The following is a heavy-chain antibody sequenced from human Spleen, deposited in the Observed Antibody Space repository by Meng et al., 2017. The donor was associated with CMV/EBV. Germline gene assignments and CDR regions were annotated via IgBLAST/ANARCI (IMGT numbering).Heavy chain of an antibody. J-gene: IGHJ4*02. CDR2: INHSGST. CDR1: GGSFSGYY. CDR3: ARRIVGATGRFDY. V-gene: IGHV4-34*01. D-gene: IGHD1-26*01. Sequence: GSLRLSCADYGGSFSGYYWSWIRQPPGKGLEWIGEINHSGSTNYNPSLKSRVTISVDTSKNQFSLKLSSVTAADTAVYYCARRIVGATGRFDYWGQGTLVTVSS.